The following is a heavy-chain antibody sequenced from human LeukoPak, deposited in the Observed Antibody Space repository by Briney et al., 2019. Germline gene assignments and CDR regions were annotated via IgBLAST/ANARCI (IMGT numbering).Heavy chain of an antibody. Sequence: SETLSLTCAVYGGSFSGYYWSWTRQPPGKGLEWIGEISHSGSTNYNPSLKSRVIISVDTSKNQFSLKLSSVTAADTAVYYCARGRHWYFDLWGGGPRVTVSS. J-gene: IGHJ2*01. CDR2: ISHSGST. CDR1: GGSFSGYY. CDR3: ARGRHWYFDL. V-gene: IGHV4-34*01.